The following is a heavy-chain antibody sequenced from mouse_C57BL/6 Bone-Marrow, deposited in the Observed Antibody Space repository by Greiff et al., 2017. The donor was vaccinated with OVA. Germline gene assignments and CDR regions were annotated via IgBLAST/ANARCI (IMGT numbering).Heavy chain of an antibody. D-gene: IGHD2-3*01. J-gene: IGHJ3*01. V-gene: IGHV1-52*01. CDR1: GYTFTSYW. CDR2: IDPSDSET. Sequence: VQLQQPGAELVRPGSSVKLSCKASGYTFTSYWMHWVKQRPIQGLEWIGNIDPSDSETHYNQKFKDKATLTVDKSSSTAYMQLSSLTSEDSAVYYCARDGYYEDWFAYWGQGTLVTVSA. CDR3: ARDGYYEDWFAY.